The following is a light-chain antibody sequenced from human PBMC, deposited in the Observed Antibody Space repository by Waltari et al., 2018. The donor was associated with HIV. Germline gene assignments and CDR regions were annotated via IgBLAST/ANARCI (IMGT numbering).Light chain of an antibody. V-gene: IGKV4-1*01. CDR1: QSVRHTSNNKNF. J-gene: IGKJ1*01. CDR2: WAS. CDR3: QQYHVTPPT. Sequence: DIVMTQSPDSLTVSLGARATISCKSSQSVRHTSNNKNFLAWYQQKSGQAPKLLIYWASTRDSGVPARFSGSGSGTNFTLTINNLQSEDVAVYYCQQYHVTPPTFGQGT.